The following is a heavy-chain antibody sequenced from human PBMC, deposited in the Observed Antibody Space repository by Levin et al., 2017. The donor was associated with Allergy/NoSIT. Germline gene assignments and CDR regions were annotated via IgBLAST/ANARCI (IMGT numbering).Heavy chain of an antibody. Sequence: GGSLRLSCAASGFTFSSYSMNWVRQAPGKGLEWVSSISTSSSYIYYADSMKGRFTISRDNAKNSLFLQMNSLRAEDTAVYYCASPLRPGSSENYWGQGTLVTVSS. CDR3: ASPLRPGSSENY. J-gene: IGHJ4*02. V-gene: IGHV3-21*01. CDR2: ISTSSSYI. CDR1: GFTFSSYS. D-gene: IGHD2-2*01.